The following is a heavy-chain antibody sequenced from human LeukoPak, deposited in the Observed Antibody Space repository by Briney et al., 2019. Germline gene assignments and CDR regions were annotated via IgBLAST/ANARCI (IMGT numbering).Heavy chain of an antibody. CDR1: GFTFSSYS. J-gene: IGHJ6*02. CDR2: ISSSSGYI. CDR3: ARDEMEPYYYYYGMDV. D-gene: IGHD5-24*01. Sequence: GGSLRLSCAASGFTFSSYSMNWVRQAPGKGLEWVSSISSSSGYIYYADSVKGRFTISRDNAKNSLYLQMNSLRAEDTAVYYCARDEMEPYYYYYGMDVWGQGTTVTVSS. V-gene: IGHV3-21*01.